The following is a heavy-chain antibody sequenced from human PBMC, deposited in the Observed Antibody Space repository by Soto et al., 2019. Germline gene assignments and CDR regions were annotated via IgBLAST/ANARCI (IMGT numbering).Heavy chain of an antibody. CDR2: ITSSSSNI. Sequence: GGSLRLSCAASGFTFSSYSMIWVRPAPGKGLEWVSYITSSSSNIYYADSVEGRFTISRDNAKKSLYLQMNSLRDEDTAVYYCARDDWVIRGAISLPFDFWGPGTLVTVSS. CDR1: GFTFSSYS. V-gene: IGHV3-48*02. D-gene: IGHD3-10*01. J-gene: IGHJ4*02. CDR3: ARDDWVIRGAISLPFDF.